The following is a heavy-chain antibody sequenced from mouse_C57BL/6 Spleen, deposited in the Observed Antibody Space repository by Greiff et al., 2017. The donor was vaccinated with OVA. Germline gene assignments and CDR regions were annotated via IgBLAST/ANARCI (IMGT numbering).Heavy chain of an antibody. CDR2: ISDGGSYT. J-gene: IGHJ1*03. D-gene: IGHD1-1*01. V-gene: IGHV5-4*03. Sequence: EVKLMESGGGLVKPGGSLKLSCAASGFTFSSYAMSWVRQTPEKRLEWVATISDGGSYTYYPDNVQGRFTISRDNAKNNMYLQMSHLKSEDTAMYYCARNPGRGDFDVWGTGTTVTVSS. CDR1: GFTFSSYA. CDR3: ARNPGRGDFDV.